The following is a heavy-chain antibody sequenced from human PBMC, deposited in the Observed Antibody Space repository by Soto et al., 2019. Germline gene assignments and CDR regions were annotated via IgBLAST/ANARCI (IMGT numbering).Heavy chain of an antibody. V-gene: IGHV6-1*01. CDR1: GDSVSSNSAA. CDR2: TFYRSKWYY. J-gene: IGHJ4*01. Sequence: PSQTLSLTCVISGDSVSSNSAALNWIRQSPSRGLEWLGRTFYRSKWYYHYAVSVESRITLNPDTSKNQFSLQLTSVTPEDTAVYYCTREHGSGFSDYWGQGTLVTVSS. CDR3: TREHGSGFSDY. D-gene: IGHD3-22*01.